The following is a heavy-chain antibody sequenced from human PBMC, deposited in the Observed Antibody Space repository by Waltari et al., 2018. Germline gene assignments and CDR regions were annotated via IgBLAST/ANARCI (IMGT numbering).Heavy chain of an antibody. V-gene: IGHV4-39*01. Sequence: GLVKPSETLSLTCSVSGGSIISNRHYWAWIRQPPGKGLEWTATISYTGTTYYNPSLKSRVTISVDTSKNQFSLKLSSVTAADTAVYYCATYVGASIGTAAFDVWGQGTMVTVSS. J-gene: IGHJ3*01. CDR3: ATYVGASIGTAAFDV. CDR1: GGSIISNRHY. D-gene: IGHD3-16*01. CDR2: ISYTGTT.